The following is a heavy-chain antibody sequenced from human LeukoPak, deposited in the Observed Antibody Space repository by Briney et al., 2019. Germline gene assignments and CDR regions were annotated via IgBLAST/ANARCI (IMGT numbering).Heavy chain of an antibody. J-gene: IGHJ3*02. V-gene: IGHV3-74*01. D-gene: IGHD3-22*01. Sequence: GSLRLSCAASGFTFSSYWMHWVRQAPGKGLVWVSRINSDGSSTTYADSVKGRFTISRDNAKNTLYVQMNSLRAEDTALYYCARDRGPYDSSGYYPYDAFDIWGQGTMVTVSS. CDR3: ARDRGPYDSSGYYPYDAFDI. CDR1: GFTFSSYW. CDR2: INSDGSST.